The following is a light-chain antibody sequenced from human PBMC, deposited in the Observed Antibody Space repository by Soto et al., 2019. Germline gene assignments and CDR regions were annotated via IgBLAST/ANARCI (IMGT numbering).Light chain of an antibody. Sequence: DIVMTQSPDSLAVSLGEKATINCKSSQSVLYSSNNKNYVAWFQQKPGQPPKLLIYWASIRKSGVPDRFSGSGSRTDFPLTISKLQAEDVAVYSCHQDSSSPTWTFGQGTKVEIK. V-gene: IGKV4-1*01. CDR1: QSVLYSSNNKNY. CDR2: WAS. J-gene: IGKJ1*01. CDR3: HQDSSSPTWT.